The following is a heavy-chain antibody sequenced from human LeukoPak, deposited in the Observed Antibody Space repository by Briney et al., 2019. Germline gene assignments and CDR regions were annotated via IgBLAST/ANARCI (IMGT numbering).Heavy chain of an antibody. Sequence: GESLKISCEASGYSFSNYWIGWVRQMPGKGLEWMGIIYPGNSDARYSPSFQGQVTISADTSTNSAYLQWSSLRASDTAIYYCARKGQLVRHRIDYWGQGTLVTVSS. CDR2: IYPGNSDA. V-gene: IGHV5-51*01. J-gene: IGHJ4*02. D-gene: IGHD4/OR15-4a*01. CDR1: GYSFSNYW. CDR3: ARKGQLVRHRIDY.